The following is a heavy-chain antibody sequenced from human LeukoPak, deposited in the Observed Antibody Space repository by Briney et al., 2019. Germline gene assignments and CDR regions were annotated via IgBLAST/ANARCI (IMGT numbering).Heavy chain of an antibody. Sequence: GASVKVSCKASGGTFSSYAISWVRQAPGQGLEWMGGIIPIFGTANYAQKFQGRVTITTDESTSTAYMELSSLRSEDTAVYYCARGTPQFSTYYYFDYWGQGTLVTVS. D-gene: IGHD2-21*01. J-gene: IGHJ4*02. CDR3: ARGTPQFSTYYYFDY. CDR2: IIPIFGTA. CDR1: GGTFSSYA. V-gene: IGHV1-69*05.